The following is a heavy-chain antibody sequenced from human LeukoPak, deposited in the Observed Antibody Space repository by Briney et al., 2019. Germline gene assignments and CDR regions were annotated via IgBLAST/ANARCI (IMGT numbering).Heavy chain of an antibody. D-gene: IGHD1-26*01. Sequence: PSETLSLTCTVSGGSISSYYWSWIRQPAGKGLEWIGRIYTSGSTNYNPSLKSRVTISVDTSKNQFSLKLSSVTAADTAVYYCARQYENPPGRYFDYWGQGILVTVSS. V-gene: IGHV4-4*07. CDR3: ARQYENPPGRYFDY. CDR2: IYTSGST. J-gene: IGHJ4*02. CDR1: GGSISSYY.